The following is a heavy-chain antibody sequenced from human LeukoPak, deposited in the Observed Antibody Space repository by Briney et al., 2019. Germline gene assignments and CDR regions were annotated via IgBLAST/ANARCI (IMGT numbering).Heavy chain of an antibody. V-gene: IGHV3-23*01. D-gene: IGHD3-22*01. Sequence: GGSLRLSCAASGFTFSSYAMSWVRQAPGKGLEWVSAISGSGGSTYYADSVKGRFTISRDNAKNSLYLQMNTLRAEDTAVYYCARAPPYDSSGLLDYWGQGTLVTVPS. CDR2: ISGSGGST. J-gene: IGHJ4*02. CDR3: ARAPPYDSSGLLDY. CDR1: GFTFSSYA.